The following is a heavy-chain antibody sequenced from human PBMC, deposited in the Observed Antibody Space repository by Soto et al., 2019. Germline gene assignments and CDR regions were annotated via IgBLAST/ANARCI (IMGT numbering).Heavy chain of an antibody. D-gene: IGHD3-16*01. J-gene: IGHJ4*02. V-gene: IGHV4-59*01. CDR3: ASVTFGGVVLAH. CDR1: AASFSKYY. CDR2: IYCNGNT. Sequence: PSETLSLTCTVSAASFSKYYWRWIRQPPGKGLEWSGYIYCNGNTNYNPSLKRRVTISIDTSKKQISLNLTSVTDADTAVYYCASVTFGGVVLAHWGQGTLVTVSS.